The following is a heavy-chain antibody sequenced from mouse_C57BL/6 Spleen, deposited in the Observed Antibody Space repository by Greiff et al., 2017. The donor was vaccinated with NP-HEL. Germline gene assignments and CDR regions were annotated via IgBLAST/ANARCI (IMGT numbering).Heavy chain of an antibody. CDR1: GYTFTSYW. CDR3: ARGDCDAPDV. Sequence: QVQLQQPGAELVMPGASVKLSCKASGYTFTSYWMHWVKQRPGQGLEWIGEIDPSDSYTNYNQKFKGKSTLTVDKSSSTAYMQLSSLTSEDSAVYYCARGDCDAPDVWGTGTTVTVSS. CDR2: IDPSDSYT. J-gene: IGHJ1*03. D-gene: IGHD2-4*01. V-gene: IGHV1-69*01.